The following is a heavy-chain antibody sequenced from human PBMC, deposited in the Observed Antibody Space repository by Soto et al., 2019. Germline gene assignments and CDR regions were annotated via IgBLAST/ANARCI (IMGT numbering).Heavy chain of an antibody. D-gene: IGHD3-10*01. Sequence: EVQLVESGGGLVQPGRSLRLSCVASEFTFEDYAMPWVRQAPGKGLEWVSGISWNSGTLVYADSVKGRFIISRDNAKNSLFLQMNSLRAEVTALYFCAKGRTRPLQIGSFGDNAFDVWGQGTMVTVSS. CDR1: EFTFEDYA. V-gene: IGHV3-9*01. CDR3: AKGRTRPLQIGSFGDNAFDV. CDR2: ISWNSGTL. J-gene: IGHJ3*01.